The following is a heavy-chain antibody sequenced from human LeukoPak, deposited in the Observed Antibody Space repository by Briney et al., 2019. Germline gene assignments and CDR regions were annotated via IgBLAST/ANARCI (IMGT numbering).Heavy chain of an antibody. CDR2: VHPNSGNT. Sequence: ASVKVSCKTSGYPFTTWEINWVRQAAGQGLEWMGWVHPNSGNTAYAQKFQGRVTMTRDTSLSTAYMELSGLRSEDTAVYYCASPMGSLNYYGMDVWGQGTTVTVSS. V-gene: IGHV1-8*01. CDR1: GYPFTTWE. CDR3: ASPMGSLNYYGMDV. J-gene: IGHJ6*02. D-gene: IGHD3-10*01.